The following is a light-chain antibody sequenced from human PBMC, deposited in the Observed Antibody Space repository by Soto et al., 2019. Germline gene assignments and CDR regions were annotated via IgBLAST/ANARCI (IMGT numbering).Light chain of an antibody. V-gene: IGKV3-20*01. CDR3: QQYGSSPPIT. J-gene: IGKJ3*01. CDR1: QSVSSSY. Sequence: DIVLTQSPGTLSLSPGERATLSCRASQSVSSSYLAWYQQKPGQAPRLLIYGASSRATGIPDRFSGSGSGTDFTLTISRLEPEEFAVYYCQQYGSSPPITFGPGTKGDIK. CDR2: GAS.